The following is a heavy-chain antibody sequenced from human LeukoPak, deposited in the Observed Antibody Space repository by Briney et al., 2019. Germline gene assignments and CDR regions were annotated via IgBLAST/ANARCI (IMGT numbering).Heavy chain of an antibody. J-gene: IGHJ6*02. D-gene: IGHD2-21*02. Sequence: SVKVSCKASGGTFISYAISWVRQAPGQGLEWMGGIIPIFGTANYAQKFQGRVTITADESTSTAYMELSSLRSEDTAVYYCARENCGGDCSNYYYYGMDVWGQGTTVTVSS. CDR1: GGTFISYA. V-gene: IGHV1-69*13. CDR2: IIPIFGTA. CDR3: ARENCGGDCSNYYYYGMDV.